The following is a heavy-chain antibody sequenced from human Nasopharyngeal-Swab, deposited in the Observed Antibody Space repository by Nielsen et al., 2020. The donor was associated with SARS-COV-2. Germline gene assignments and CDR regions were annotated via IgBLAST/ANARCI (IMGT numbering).Heavy chain of an antibody. Sequence: WIRQPPGKDMEWIGSVYHFGNTYYNPSLKSRVTLSVDTSKNHSSLELAYVTAADTAVYYCARELGARNLYFDSWDQATLVTVSS. V-gene: IGHV4-30-2*01. J-gene: IGHJ4*02. D-gene: IGHD3-10*01. CDR2: VYHFGNT. CDR3: ARELGARNLYFDS.